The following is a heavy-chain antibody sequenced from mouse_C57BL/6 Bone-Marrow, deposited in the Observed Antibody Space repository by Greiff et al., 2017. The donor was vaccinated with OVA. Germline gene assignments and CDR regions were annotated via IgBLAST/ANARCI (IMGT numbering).Heavy chain of an antibody. D-gene: IGHD4-1*01. J-gene: IGHJ1*03. CDR2: ISDGGSYT. Sequence: EVKLVESGGGLVKPGGSLKLSCAASGFTFSSYAMSWVRQTPEKRLEWVATISDGGSYTYSPDNVKGRFTISRDNAKNNLYLQMSHLKSEDTAMYYCARAGLGRRYFDVWGTGTTVTVSS. CDR3: ARAGLGRRYFDV. V-gene: IGHV5-4*03. CDR1: GFTFSSYA.